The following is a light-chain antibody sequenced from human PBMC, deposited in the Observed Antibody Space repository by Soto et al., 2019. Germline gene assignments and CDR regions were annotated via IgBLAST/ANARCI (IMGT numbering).Light chain of an antibody. V-gene: IGKV3-15*01. CDR3: LQDYSPLLA. CDR2: GAS. Sequence: EIVMTQSPATLSVSPGERATLSCRASQSVSSNLAWYQQKPGQAPRLLIYGASTRATGIPARFSGSGSGTEFTLTIRSLQPEDSALYFCLQDYSPLLAFGAGTRVEIK. CDR1: QSVSSN. J-gene: IGKJ4*01.